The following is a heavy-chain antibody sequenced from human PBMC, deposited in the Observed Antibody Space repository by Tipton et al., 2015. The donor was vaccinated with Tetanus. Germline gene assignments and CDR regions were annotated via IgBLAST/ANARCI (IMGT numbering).Heavy chain of an antibody. CDR3: VSGASLDY. CDR1: GFTFSNYK. Sequence: SLRLSCEVSGFTFSNYKMNWVRQAPGRGLEWVSSISSTSRHINYADSVKGRFTVSRDNAKNSMFLQMDSLRDDDTAVYFCVSGASLDYGGRGSRVTVSS. J-gene: IGHJ4*02. V-gene: IGHV3-21*01. CDR2: ISSTSRHI. D-gene: IGHD6-6*01.